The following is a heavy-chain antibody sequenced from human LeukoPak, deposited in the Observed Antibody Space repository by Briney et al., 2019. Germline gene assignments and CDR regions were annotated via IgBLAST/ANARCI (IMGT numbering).Heavy chain of an antibody. CDR1: GFTFSSYG. D-gene: IGHD6-19*01. J-gene: IGHJ3*02. CDR2: ISYDGSNK. Sequence: GGSLRLSCAASGFTFSSYGMHWVRQAPGKGLEWVAVISYDGSNKYYADSVKGRFTISRDNSKNTLYLQMNSLRAEDTAVYYCAKDHLSSSGRIDAFDIWGQGTMVTVSS. CDR3: AKDHLSSSGRIDAFDI. V-gene: IGHV3-30*18.